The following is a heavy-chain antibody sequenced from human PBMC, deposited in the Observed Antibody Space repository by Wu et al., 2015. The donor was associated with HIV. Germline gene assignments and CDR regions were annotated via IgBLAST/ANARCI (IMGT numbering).Heavy chain of an antibody. J-gene: IGHJ6*02. CDR2: INPNSGGT. Sequence: LAQSGAEVKKPGASVKVSCKASGYTFTGYYVHWVRQAPGQGLEWMGWINPNSGGTNYAQKFQGRVTMTRDTSISTAYMELSGLRSDDTAVYYCARDQFDMDPVVISNYYSYGMDVWGQGTTVTVSS. CDR1: GYTFTGYY. CDR3: ARDQFDMDPVVISNYYSYGMDV. V-gene: IGHV1-2*02. D-gene: IGHD3-22*01.